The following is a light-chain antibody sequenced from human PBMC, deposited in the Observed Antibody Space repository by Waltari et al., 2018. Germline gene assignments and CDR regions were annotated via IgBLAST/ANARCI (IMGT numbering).Light chain of an antibody. Sequence: DIQLTQSPSSLSASVGDRVTITCRASQGISNWLARYQQKPGKAPKLLIYRASNLETGVPSRFSGSGSGTDFTLTISSLQPEDIATYYCQQHDNSPYSFGQGTKVEIK. CDR3: QQHDNSPYS. J-gene: IGKJ2*03. CDR2: RAS. V-gene: IGKV1-33*01. CDR1: QGISNW.